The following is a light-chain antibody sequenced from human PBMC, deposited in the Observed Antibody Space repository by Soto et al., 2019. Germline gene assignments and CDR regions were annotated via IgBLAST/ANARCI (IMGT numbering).Light chain of an antibody. CDR1: QSISSS. Sequence: DIQMTQSPSSLSASVGDRVTITCRASQSISSSLNWYQQKPGKPPKLLIYTASTLQSGVPSRFSGSGSGTDFTLTISSLQPEDFATYYCQQSYNTPLTFGGGTKEEIQ. CDR3: QQSYNTPLT. CDR2: TAS. V-gene: IGKV1-39*01. J-gene: IGKJ4*01.